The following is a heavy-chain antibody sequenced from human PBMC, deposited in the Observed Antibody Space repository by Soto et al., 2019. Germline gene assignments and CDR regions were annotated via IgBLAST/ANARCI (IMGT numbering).Heavy chain of an antibody. Sequence: SETLSLTCTVCGGSISSYYWSWIRQPAGKGLEWIGRIYTSGSTNYNPSLKSRVTMSVDTSKNQFSLKLSSVTAADTAVYYCARDPRQLVRGNWFDPWGQGTLVTVS. CDR1: GGSISSYY. V-gene: IGHV4-4*07. CDR3: ARDPRQLVRGNWFDP. D-gene: IGHD6-13*01. CDR2: IYTSGST. J-gene: IGHJ5*02.